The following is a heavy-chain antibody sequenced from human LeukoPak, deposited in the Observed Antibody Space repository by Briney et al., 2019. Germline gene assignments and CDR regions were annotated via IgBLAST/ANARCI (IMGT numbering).Heavy chain of an antibody. CDR2: FDPEEGEI. CDR3: ATDLGMILVPDAFDM. V-gene: IGHV1-24*01. D-gene: IGHD3-22*01. J-gene: IGHJ3*02. Sequence: ASVKVSCKVSGYTLSELSMNWVRQAPGKGLEWMGGFDPEEGEIIYAQKFQGRVTITEDTSTDTAYMQLSSLRSEDTAFYYCATDLGMILVPDAFDMWGQGTMVTVSS. CDR1: GYTLSELS.